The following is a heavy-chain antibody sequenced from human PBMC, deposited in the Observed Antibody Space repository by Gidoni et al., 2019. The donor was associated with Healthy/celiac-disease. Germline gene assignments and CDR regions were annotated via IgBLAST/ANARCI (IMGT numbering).Heavy chain of an antibody. V-gene: IGHV3-23*01. Sequence: GRFTISRDNSKNTLYLQMNSLRAEDTAVYYCAKDLTPERFIRTRYGMDVWGQGTTVTVSS. D-gene: IGHD3-16*02. J-gene: IGHJ6*02. CDR3: AKDLTPERFIRTRYGMDV.